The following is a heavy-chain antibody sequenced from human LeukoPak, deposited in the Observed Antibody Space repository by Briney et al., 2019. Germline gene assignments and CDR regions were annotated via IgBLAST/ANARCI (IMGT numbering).Heavy chain of an antibody. D-gene: IGHD3-3*01. CDR2: IDPRSGGT. J-gene: IGHJ4*02. CDR1: GYTFSGYY. V-gene: IGHV1-2*02. Sequence: ASVKVSCKASGYTFSGYYIHWVRQAPGQGLQWMGWIDPRSGGTNYAQKLKGRLTMTRDTSISTVYMELSSLRSDDTAVYYCARDSPPGGLRFLEWFPHVSFYEYWGQGILVTVSS. CDR3: ARDSPPGGLRFLEWFPHVSFYEY.